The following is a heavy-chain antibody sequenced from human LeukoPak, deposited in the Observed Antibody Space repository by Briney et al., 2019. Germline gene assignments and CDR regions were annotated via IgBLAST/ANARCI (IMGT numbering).Heavy chain of an antibody. CDR2: INPNSGGT. J-gene: IGHJ4*02. V-gene: IGHV1-2*02. D-gene: IGHD6-13*01. CDR1: GYTFTGYY. CDR3: ARIPLAAAGPSYYFDY. Sequence: ASVKVSCTASGYTFTGYYMHWVRQAPGQGLKWMGWINPNSGGTNYAQKFQGRVTMTRDTSISTAYMELSRLRSDDTAVYYCARIPLAAAGPSYYFDYWGQGTLVTVSS.